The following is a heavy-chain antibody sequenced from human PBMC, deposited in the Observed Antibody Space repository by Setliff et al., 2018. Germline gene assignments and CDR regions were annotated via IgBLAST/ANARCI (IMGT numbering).Heavy chain of an antibody. D-gene: IGHD2-2*01. CDR2: IFPGNSNT. V-gene: IGHV5-51*01. Sequence: HGESLKISCKGSGYTFTNYWIGWVRQMPGKGLECMGIIFPGNSNTRYSPPFQGQVTISADKAINTAYLQWNSLQASDTAMYYCARQGCSSTSCHSIDYWGQGTLVTVSS. CDR3: ARQGCSSTSCHSIDY. J-gene: IGHJ4*02. CDR1: GYTFTNYW.